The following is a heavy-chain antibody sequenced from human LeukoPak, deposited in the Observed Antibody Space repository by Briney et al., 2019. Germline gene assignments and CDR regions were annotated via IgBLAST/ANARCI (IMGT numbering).Heavy chain of an antibody. CDR2: ISSSGSTI. D-gene: IGHD1-26*01. CDR3: AREGVGATSDY. Sequence: GGSLRLSCAASGFTFSSYEMNWVRQAPGKGLEWVSYISSSGSTIYYADSVKGRFTISRDNAKNSLYLQMNSLGAEDTAVYYCAREGVGATSDYWGQGTLVTVSS. CDR1: GFTFSSYE. V-gene: IGHV3-48*03. J-gene: IGHJ4*02.